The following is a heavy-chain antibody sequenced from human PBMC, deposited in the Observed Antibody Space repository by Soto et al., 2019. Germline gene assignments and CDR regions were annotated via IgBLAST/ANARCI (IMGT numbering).Heavy chain of an antibody. J-gene: IGHJ6*02. CDR3: AVAMVREILIFEASGMHV. V-gene: IGHV1-69*01. CDR1: GGSFNNYA. D-gene: IGHD3-10*01. Sequence: QVHLVQSGAEVKKPGSSVKVSCKTSGGSFNNYAVSWVRQAPGQGLEWMGGIIPNFDTPNYAQKFQDRVTIIADESTSTVSMELRRLRSNDTAVYYCAVAMVREILIFEASGMHVWGQGTTVIVSS. CDR2: IIPNFDTP.